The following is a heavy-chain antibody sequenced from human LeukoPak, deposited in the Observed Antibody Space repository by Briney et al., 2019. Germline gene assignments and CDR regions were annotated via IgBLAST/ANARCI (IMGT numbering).Heavy chain of an antibody. J-gene: IGHJ6*03. D-gene: IGHD5-12*01. V-gene: IGHV4-59*01. CDR2: IYYSGST. CDR1: DVSISSSY. CDR3: ARVRKWLRLSHYYYYMDV. Sequence: SETLSLTCSVSDVSISSSYWSWIRQPPGKGLEWIGYIYYSGSTNYNPSLKSRVTISVDTSKNQFSLKLSSVTAADTAVYYCARVRKWLRLSHYYYYMDVWGKGTTVTISS.